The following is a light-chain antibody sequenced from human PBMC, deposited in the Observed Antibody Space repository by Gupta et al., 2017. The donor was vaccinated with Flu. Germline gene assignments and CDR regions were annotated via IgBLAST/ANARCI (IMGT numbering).Light chain of an antibody. Sequence: SITISCTGTSSDVGSYDLVSWYQQYPAKPPKVLIYEDNERPAGISSRFSGSKSGNTASLTISGLQAEDEADYYCCSYAGSNTWVFGGGTKLTVL. J-gene: IGLJ3*02. CDR3: CSYAGSNTWV. V-gene: IGLV2-23*01. CDR1: SSDVGSYDL. CDR2: EDN.